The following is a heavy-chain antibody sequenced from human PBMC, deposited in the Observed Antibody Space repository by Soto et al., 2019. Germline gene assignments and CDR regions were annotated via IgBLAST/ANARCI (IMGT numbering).Heavy chain of an antibody. J-gene: IGHJ4*02. Sequence: SETLSLTCTVSGGSISSGGYYWSWIRQHPGKGLEWIGYIYYSGSTYYNPSLKSRVTISVDTSKNQLSLKLTSMTAADTAVYYCARDMHAGFTHYFDHWGQRTLVTVSS. V-gene: IGHV4-31*03. CDR2: IYYSGST. CDR3: ARDMHAGFTHYFDH. CDR1: GGSISSGGYY. D-gene: IGHD2-8*01.